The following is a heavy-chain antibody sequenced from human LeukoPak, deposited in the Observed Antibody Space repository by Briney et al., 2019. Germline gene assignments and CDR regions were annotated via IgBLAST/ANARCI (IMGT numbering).Heavy chain of an antibody. J-gene: IGHJ4*02. D-gene: IGHD6-13*01. V-gene: IGHV4-39*07. CDR1: GGSLRDSNYY. Sequence: SETLSLTCTVSGGSLRDSNYYWAWIRQPPGRTLEWIGSIYYTGTTFDNPSLQSRVTLSVDTSKNHFSLRLTSVTAADTAFYYCAREEYSSDWYGHDSWGQGTLVTVPS. CDR3: AREEYSSDWYGHDS. CDR2: IYYTGTT.